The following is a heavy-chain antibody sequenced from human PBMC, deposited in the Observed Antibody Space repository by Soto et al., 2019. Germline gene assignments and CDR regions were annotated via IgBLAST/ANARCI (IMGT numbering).Heavy chain of an antibody. CDR3: ATFSNLAYDYGDYTWFDP. Sequence: LGKRSFKVSWYSLTEVSMHWVRNTTGKGLEWMGGFDPEDGETIYAQKFQGRVTMTEDTSTDTAYMELSSLRSEDTAVYYCATFSNLAYDYGDYTWFDPWGQGTLVTVSS. V-gene: IGHV1-24*01. CDR1: WYSLTEVS. D-gene: IGHD4-17*01. CDR2: FDPEDGET. J-gene: IGHJ5*02.